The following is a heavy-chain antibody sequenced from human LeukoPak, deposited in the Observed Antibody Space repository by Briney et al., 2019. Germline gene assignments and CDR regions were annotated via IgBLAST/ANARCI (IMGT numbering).Heavy chain of an antibody. J-gene: IGHJ5*02. Sequence: ASVKVSCKASGYTFTSYYMHWVRQAPGQGLEWMGIINPSGGSTSYAQKFQGRVTMTRGTSTSTVYMELSSLRSEDTAVYYCARVYGSGSQYNWFDPWGQGTLVTVSS. CDR2: INPSGGST. CDR1: GYTFTSYY. D-gene: IGHD3-10*01. CDR3: ARVYGSGSQYNWFDP. V-gene: IGHV1-46*01.